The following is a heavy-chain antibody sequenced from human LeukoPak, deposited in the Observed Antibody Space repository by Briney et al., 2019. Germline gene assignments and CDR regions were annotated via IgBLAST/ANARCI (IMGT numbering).Heavy chain of an antibody. CDR2: ISAYNGNT. Sequence: ASVKVSCKASRYTFTSYGISWVRQAPGQGLEWMGWISAYNGNTNYAQKLQGRVTMTTDTSTSTAYMELRSLRSDDTAVYYCARSPPPPYYDFWSGYLRSNDAFDIWGQGTMVTVSS. D-gene: IGHD3-3*01. J-gene: IGHJ3*02. CDR3: ARSPPPPYYDFWSGYLRSNDAFDI. CDR1: RYTFTSYG. V-gene: IGHV1-18*01.